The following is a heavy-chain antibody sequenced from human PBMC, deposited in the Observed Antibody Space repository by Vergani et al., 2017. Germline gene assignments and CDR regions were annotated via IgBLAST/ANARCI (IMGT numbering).Heavy chain of an antibody. D-gene: IGHD2-15*01. CDR3: ARDQGYCRGGSCPSRRNYYYYYGMDV. CDR2: INTGNGNT. Sequence: QVQLVQSGAEVKKPGASVKVSCKASGYTFTSYAMHWVRQAPGQRLEWMGWINTGNGNTKYSQKFQGRVTITRDTSASTAYMELSSRRSEDTAVYYCARDQGYCRGGSCPSRRNYYYYYGMDVWGQGTTVTVSS. J-gene: IGHJ6*02. CDR1: GYTFTSYA. V-gene: IGHV1-3*04.